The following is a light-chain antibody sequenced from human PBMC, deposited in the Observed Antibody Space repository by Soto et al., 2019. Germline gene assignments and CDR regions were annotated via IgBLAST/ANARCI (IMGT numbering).Light chain of an antibody. Sequence: DIQMTQSPSSLSASVGDRVTITCRASQGISTYLNWYQQKPGKAPKLLIYAASSLQSGVPSRFSGSGSETDFTLTISSLQPEDFATYSCQHSTTWTFGQGTTVDIK. CDR1: QGISTY. CDR2: AAS. CDR3: QHSTTWT. J-gene: IGKJ1*01. V-gene: IGKV1-39*01.